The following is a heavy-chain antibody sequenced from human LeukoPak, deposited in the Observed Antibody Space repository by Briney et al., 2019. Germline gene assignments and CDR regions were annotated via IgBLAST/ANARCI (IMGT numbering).Heavy chain of an antibody. Sequence: SETLSLTCTVSGGSISSYYWSWIRQPPGKGLEWIGYIYYSGSTNYNPSLKSRVTISVDTSKNQFSLKLSSVAAADTAVYYCARGWVSYYGDYGWYFDLWGRGTLVTVSS. D-gene: IGHD4-17*01. J-gene: IGHJ2*01. V-gene: IGHV4-59*12. CDR1: GGSISSYY. CDR3: ARGWVSYYGDYGWYFDL. CDR2: IYYSGST.